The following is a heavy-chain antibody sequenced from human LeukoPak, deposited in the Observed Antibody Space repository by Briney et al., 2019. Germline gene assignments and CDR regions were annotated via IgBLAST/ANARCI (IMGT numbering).Heavy chain of an antibody. D-gene: IGHD5-12*01. Sequence: GESLKISCKGSGDSFTTYWIGWVRQMPGKGLEWMGIIYLGDSDTRYSPSFQGQVTISADKSINTAYLQRSSLKASDTAMYYCATLPPDSGLFDYWGQGTLVTVSS. V-gene: IGHV5-51*01. CDR3: ATLPPDSGLFDY. J-gene: IGHJ4*02. CDR1: GDSFTTYW. CDR2: IYLGDSDT.